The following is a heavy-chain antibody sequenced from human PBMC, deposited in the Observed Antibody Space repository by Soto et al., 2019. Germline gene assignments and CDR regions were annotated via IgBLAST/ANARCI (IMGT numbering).Heavy chain of an antibody. CDR1: GYTFTGYY. CDR3: ASAIVVVTASHYYYYGMDV. D-gene: IGHD2-21*02. CDR2: INPNSGGT. Sequence: EASVKVSCKASGYTFTGYYMRWVRQAPGQGLEWMGWINPNSGGTNYAQKFQGRVTMTRDTSISTAYMELSRLRSDDTAVYYCASAIVVVTASHYYYYGMDVWGQGTTVTVSS. J-gene: IGHJ6*02. V-gene: IGHV1-2*02.